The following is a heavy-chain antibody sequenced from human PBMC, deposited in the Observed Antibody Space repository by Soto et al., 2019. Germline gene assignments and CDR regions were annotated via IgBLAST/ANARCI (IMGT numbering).Heavy chain of an antibody. CDR2: IYWDDDK. V-gene: IGHV2-5*02. J-gene: IGHJ4*02. CDR3: ARAPWFADPFDY. CDR1: GFSLTTGGVG. D-gene: IGHD3-10*01. Sequence: QITLKESGPTLVKPTQTLALTCTFSGFSLTTGGVGVGWIRQPPGKALEWLALIYWDDDKRYSPSLTSRLTIXKAXSRNQVVLTITNMDPVDTATYFCARAPWFADPFDYWGQGTPVTVSS.